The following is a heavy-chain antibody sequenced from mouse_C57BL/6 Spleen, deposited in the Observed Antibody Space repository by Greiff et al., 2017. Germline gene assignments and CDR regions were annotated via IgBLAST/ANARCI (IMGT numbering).Heavy chain of an antibody. J-gene: IGHJ4*01. CDR2: LSSGGDYI. Sequence: EVMLVESGEGLVKPGGSLKLSCAASGFTFSSYAMSWVRQTPEKRLEWVAYLSSGGDYIYYADTVKGRFTISRDNARNTLYLQMSSLKSEDTAMYYCTRGTGPFAMDYWGQGTSVTVSS. CDR3: TRGTGPFAMDY. V-gene: IGHV5-9-1*02. CDR1: GFTFSSYA. D-gene: IGHD4-1*01.